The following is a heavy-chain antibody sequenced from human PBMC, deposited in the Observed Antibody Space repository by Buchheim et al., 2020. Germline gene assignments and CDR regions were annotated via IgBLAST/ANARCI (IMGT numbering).Heavy chain of an antibody. CDR3: ARAAILTAVAI. CDR1: GFTFSSYW. Sequence: ELHLVESGGGLVEPGGSLRLSCAASGFTFSSYWMHWVRQPPGKGLVWVSSIKTDGSGTYYVDSVKGRFTISRDNAKNTLYLQMNRLRAEDTAVYYCARAAILTAVAIWGQGT. CDR2: IKTDGSGT. D-gene: IGHD2-21*02. J-gene: IGHJ3*02. V-gene: IGHV3-7*01.